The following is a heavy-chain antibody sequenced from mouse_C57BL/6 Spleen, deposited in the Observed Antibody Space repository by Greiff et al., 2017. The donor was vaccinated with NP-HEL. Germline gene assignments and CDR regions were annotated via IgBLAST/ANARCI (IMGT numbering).Heavy chain of an antibody. CDR1: GYTFTDYE. J-gene: IGHJ1*03. V-gene: IGHV1-15*01. CDR2: IDPETGGT. Sequence: QVQLQQSGAELVRPGASVTLSCKASGYTFTDYEMHWVKQTPVHGLEWIGAIDPETGGTAYNQKFKGTAILTADKSSSTAYMELRSLTSEASAVYYCTRSRLRPGRGYFGVWGTGTTVTDSA. CDR3: TRSRLRPGRGYFGV. D-gene: IGHD1-2*01.